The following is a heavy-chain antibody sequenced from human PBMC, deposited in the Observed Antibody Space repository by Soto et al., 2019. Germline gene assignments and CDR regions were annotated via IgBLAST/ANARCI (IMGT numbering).Heavy chain of an antibody. CDR3: ARGRIKIFGVVTDFDY. J-gene: IGHJ4*02. Sequence: SETLSLTCTVSGGSVSSGSYYWSWIRQPPGKGLEWIGYIYYSGSTNYNPSLKSRVTISVDTSKNQFSLKLSSVTAADTAVYYCARGRIKIFGVVTDFDYWGQGTLVTVSS. V-gene: IGHV4-61*01. D-gene: IGHD3-3*01. CDR2: IYYSGST. CDR1: GGSVSSGSYY.